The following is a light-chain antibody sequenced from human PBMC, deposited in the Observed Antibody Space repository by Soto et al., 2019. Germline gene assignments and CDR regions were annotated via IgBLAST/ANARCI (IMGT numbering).Light chain of an antibody. V-gene: IGLV2-14*03. CDR2: DVS. J-gene: IGLJ1*01. CDR3: SSYIPNNSTYV. CDR1: SSDVGGYNY. Sequence: QSALTQPASVSGSPGQSITISCTGTSSDVGGYNYVSWYQHHPGKAPKRMIHDVSNRPSGVSNRFSGSKSGNTASLTISGLQTEDKADYYCSSYIPNNSTYVFGTGTKVTVL.